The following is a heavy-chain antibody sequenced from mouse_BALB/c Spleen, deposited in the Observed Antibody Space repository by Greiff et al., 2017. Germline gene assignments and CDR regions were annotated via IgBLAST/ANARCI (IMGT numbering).Heavy chain of an antibody. D-gene: IGHD1-1*01. J-gene: IGHJ3*01. CDR1: GYTFTSYY. V-gene: IGHV1S81*02. CDR2: INPSNGGT. Sequence: QVQLKESGAELVKPGASVKLSCKASGYTFTSYYMYWVKQRPGQGLEWIGEINPSNGGTNFNEKFKSKATLTVDKSSSTAYMQLSSLTSEDSAVYYCTSGDGSPWFAYWGQGTLVTVSA. CDR3: TSGDGSPWFAY.